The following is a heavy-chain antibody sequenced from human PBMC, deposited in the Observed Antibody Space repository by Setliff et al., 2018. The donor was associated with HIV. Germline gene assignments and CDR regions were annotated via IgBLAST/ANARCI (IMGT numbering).Heavy chain of an antibody. Sequence: PSETLSLTCTVSGGSMNSGGYYWTWIRQHPGKGLEWIGYIYASGSPDYNPSLESRVTISSDTSKNQFSLKLKSVTGADTAVYYCARVFHSLPTGLNDPLDMWGQGTLVTVSS. CDR2: IYASGSP. J-gene: IGHJ3*02. CDR3: ARVFHSLPTGLNDPLDM. V-gene: IGHV4-31*03. CDR1: GGSMNSGGYY. D-gene: IGHD4-17*01.